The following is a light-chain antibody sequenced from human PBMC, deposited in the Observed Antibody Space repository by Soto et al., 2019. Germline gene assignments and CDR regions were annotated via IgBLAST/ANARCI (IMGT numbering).Light chain of an antibody. V-gene: IGKV1-39*01. CDR1: QTISTY. Sequence: DIQMTQSPPSLSASVGDRVTITCRASQTISTYLNWYQQKPGKAPKLLIFAASSLESGVPSRVSGSGSGTDFTLTIGSLQPEDFAFYYWHQTFSTPYTFGQGTKLEIK. CDR2: AAS. J-gene: IGKJ2*01. CDR3: HQTFSTPYT.